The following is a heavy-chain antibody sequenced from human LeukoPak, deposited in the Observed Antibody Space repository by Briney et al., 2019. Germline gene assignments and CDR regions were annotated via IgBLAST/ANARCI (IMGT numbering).Heavy chain of an antibody. D-gene: IGHD3-10*01. CDR3: ARGYGSGWYSA. CDR1: GVSTSNCY. CDR2: ISTSLTT. J-gene: IGHJ5*02. V-gene: IGHV4-4*07. Sequence: SETLSLTCTVSGVSTSNCYWSWIRQPAGKGLEWLGRISTSLTTYYNPSLKGRVTMSLDTSENQFSLKLSSVTAADTAVYFGARGYGSGWYSAWGQGTLVTVSS.